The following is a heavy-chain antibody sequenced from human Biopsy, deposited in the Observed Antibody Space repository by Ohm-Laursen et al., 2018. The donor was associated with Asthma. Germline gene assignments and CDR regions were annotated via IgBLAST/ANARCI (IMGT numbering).Heavy chain of an antibody. CDR2: IYYDGSRK. V-gene: IGHV3-30*18. J-gene: IGHJ4*02. CDR1: GFTFSRHA. Sequence: LTCAASGFTFSRHALHWVRQAPGKGLEWVAGIYYDGSRKYYTESVKGRFTISRDNSKNRLYLEMNSLRGADTALYYCVKDIRLQLWGFDSWGQGTLVTVSS. D-gene: IGHD6-13*01. CDR3: VKDIRLQLWGFDS.